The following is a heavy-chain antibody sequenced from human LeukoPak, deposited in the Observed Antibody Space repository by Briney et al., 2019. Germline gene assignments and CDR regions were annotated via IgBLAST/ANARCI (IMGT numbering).Heavy chain of an antibody. CDR3: GRAMVVVAATGYFDY. CDR2: IYHSGST. J-gene: IGHJ4*02. Sequence: PWETLSLTCTVSGYSIISDCYWGLLRQPPGEGLGWICNIYHSGSTYYNPSLKSRFTISRDNSKNQFYLKLSSVSAADPALYYCGRAMVVVAATGYFDYWGLGTLLTVSS. CDR1: GYSIISDCY. V-gene: IGHV4-38-2*02. D-gene: IGHD2-15*01.